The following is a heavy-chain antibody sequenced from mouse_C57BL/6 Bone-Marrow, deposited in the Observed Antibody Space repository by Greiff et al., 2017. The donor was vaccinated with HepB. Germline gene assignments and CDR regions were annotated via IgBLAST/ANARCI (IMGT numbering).Heavy chain of an antibody. CDR1: GYAFSSSW. Sequence: QVQLQQSGPELVKPGASVKISCKASGYAFSSSWMNWVKQRPGKGLEWIGRIYPGDGDTNYNGKFKGKATLTADKSSSTAYMQLSSLTSEDSAVYFCARGYYGNYVFYAMDYWGQGTSVTVSS. J-gene: IGHJ4*01. CDR2: IYPGDGDT. CDR3: ARGYYGNYVFYAMDY. D-gene: IGHD2-1*01. V-gene: IGHV1-82*01.